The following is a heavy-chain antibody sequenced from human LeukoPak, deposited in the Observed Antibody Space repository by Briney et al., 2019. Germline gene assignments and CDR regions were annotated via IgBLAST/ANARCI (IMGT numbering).Heavy chain of an antibody. J-gene: IGHJ4*02. D-gene: IGHD5-24*01. CDR2: IYYSGST. CDR3: ASIRDGYNSVIDY. CDR1: GGSISSYY. Sequence: SETLSLTCTVSGGSISSYYWSWIRQPPGKGLEWIGYIYYSGSTNYNPSLKSRVTISVDTSKNQFSLKLSSVTAAGTAVYYCASIRDGYNSVIDYWGQGTLVTVSS. V-gene: IGHV4-59*01.